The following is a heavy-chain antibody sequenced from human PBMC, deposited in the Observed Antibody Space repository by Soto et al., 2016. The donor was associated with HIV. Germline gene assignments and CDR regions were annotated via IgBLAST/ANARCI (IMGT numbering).Heavy chain of an antibody. CDR3: VKDNSGWYYFDY. Sequence: EVQLVEAGGGLVQPGRSLRLSCTSSGFSFDEYAMHWVRQVPGKGLEWVSGISWNSGNIGYADSVKGRFTISRDNTKNSLYLQMDSLRAEDTAWYYCVKDNSGWYYFDYVGPGNAGPPSPQ. CDR2: ISWNSGNI. CDR1: GFSFDEYA. J-gene: IGHJ4*02. D-gene: IGHD6-19*01. V-gene: IGHV3-9*01.